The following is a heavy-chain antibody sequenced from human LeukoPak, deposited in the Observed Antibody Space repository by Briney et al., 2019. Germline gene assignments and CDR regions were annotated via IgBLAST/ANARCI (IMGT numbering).Heavy chain of an antibody. D-gene: IGHD3-9*01. J-gene: IGHJ4*02. CDR3: ARDHQGVPDYDILSGYYPLDY. V-gene: IGHV1-69*05. Sequence: SVKVSCNASGGTFSSYAISWVRQAPGQGLEWMGRIIPIFGTANYAHKFQGRVTITTDESTSTAYMELSSLRSEDTAVYYCARDHQGVPDYDILSGYYPLDYWGQGTLVTVSS. CDR2: IIPIFGTA. CDR1: GGTFSSYA.